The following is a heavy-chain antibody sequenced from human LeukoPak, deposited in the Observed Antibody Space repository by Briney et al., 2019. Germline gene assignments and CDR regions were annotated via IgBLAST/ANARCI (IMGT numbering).Heavy chain of an antibody. CDR1: GFTFSSYV. Sequence: GGSLRLSGAASGFTFSSYVMSWVRQAPGKGLEWGSGISGSGTTTYHADSVKGRFTISRDNSKNTLYLQMNSLRAEETAVYYCAKVREDKMSGIYYFDYWGQGTPVSVSS. V-gene: IGHV3-23*01. CDR3: AKVREDKMSGIYYFDY. J-gene: IGHJ4*02. CDR2: ISGSGTTT. D-gene: IGHD3-3*01.